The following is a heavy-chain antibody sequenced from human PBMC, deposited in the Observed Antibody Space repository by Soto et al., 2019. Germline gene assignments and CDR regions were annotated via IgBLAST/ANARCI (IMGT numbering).Heavy chain of an antibody. V-gene: IGHV3-49*03. D-gene: IGHD6-6*01. CDR1: GFTFGDYA. CDR2: IRSKAYGGTT. J-gene: IGHJ4*02. Sequence: GGSPRLSCTASGFTFGDYAMSWFRQAPGKGLEWVGFIRSKAYGGTTEYAASVKGRFTISRDDSKSIAYLQMNSLRTEDTAVYYCTRDRLEAARRGGRDYFDYWGQGTLVTVSS. CDR3: TRDRLEAARRGGRDYFDY.